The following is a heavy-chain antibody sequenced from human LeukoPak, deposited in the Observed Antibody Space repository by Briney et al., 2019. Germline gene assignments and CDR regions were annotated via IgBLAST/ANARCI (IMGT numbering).Heavy chain of an antibody. CDR2: IGTAGDI. Sequence: GGSLRLSCAASGFTFSNYDMHWVRHATGKGLGWVSGIGTAGDIYYPGSVKGRFTISRENAKNSLYLQMNSLRAGDTAVYYCARVRVRYHVDVWGKGTTVTISS. D-gene: IGHD6-6*01. CDR3: ARVRVRYHVDV. J-gene: IGHJ6*03. V-gene: IGHV3-13*01. CDR1: GFTFSNYD.